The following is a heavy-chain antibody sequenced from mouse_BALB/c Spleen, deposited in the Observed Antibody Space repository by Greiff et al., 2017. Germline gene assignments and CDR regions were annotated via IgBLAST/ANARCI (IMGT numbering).Heavy chain of an antibody. V-gene: IGHV2-9*02. J-gene: IGHJ3*01. CDR2: IWAGGST. CDR3: ARDRGGQTWFAY. D-gene: IGHD3-1*01. Sequence: VQLVESGPGLVQPSQSLSITCTVSGFSLTSYGVHWVRQPPGKGLEWLGVIWAGGSTNYNSALMSRLSISKDNSKSQVFLKMNSLQTDDTAMYYCARDRGGQTWFAYWGQGTLVTVSA. CDR1: GFSLTSYG.